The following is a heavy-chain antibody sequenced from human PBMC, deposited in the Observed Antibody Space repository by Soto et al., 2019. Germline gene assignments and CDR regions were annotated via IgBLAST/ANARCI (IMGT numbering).Heavy chain of an antibody. Sequence: SETLSLTCTVSGGSISSNYWTWIRQPPGKGLEWIGYVYNSGSTNYNPSLKSRVTISEDTSKSQFSLKVNSMTAADTAVYYCARYRREAVAGYSLDNWGQGILVTVSS. CDR1: GGSISSNY. CDR3: ARYRREAVAGYSLDN. CDR2: VYNSGST. J-gene: IGHJ4*02. D-gene: IGHD6-13*01. V-gene: IGHV4-59*01.